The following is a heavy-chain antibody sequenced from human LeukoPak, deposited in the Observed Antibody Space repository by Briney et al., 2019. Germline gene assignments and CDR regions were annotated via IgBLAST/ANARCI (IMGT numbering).Heavy chain of an antibody. Sequence: SQTLSLTCAISGDSFSSNSAAWNWIRQSPSRGLEWLGRTYYRSKWYNDYAVSVKSRITINPDTSKNQLSLQLNSVTPEDTAVYYCARDRSTTGMGPFDYWGQGTLVTVSS. CDR3: ARDRSTTGMGPFDY. CDR1: GDSFSSNSAA. D-gene: IGHD1-1*01. V-gene: IGHV6-1*01. CDR2: TYYRSKWYN. J-gene: IGHJ4*02.